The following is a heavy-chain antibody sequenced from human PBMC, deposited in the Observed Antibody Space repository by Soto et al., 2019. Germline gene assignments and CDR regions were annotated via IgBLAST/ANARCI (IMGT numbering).Heavy chain of an antibody. Sequence: GASVKVSCKASGYTFTRHAIHWVRQAPGQRLEWMAWINAGNGDTGYPQTFQGRVTMTSNISITTAYMEVSSLRSEDTAVYYCATGRIFSPLGQWGQGTLVTVSS. CDR1: GYTFTRHA. CDR3: ATGRIFSPLGQ. V-gene: IGHV1-3*01. D-gene: IGHD2-21*01. CDR2: INAGNGDT. J-gene: IGHJ1*01.